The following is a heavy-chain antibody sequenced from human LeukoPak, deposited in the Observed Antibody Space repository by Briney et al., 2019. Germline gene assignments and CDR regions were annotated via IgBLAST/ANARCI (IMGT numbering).Heavy chain of an antibody. V-gene: IGHV1-18*01. CDR3: ARDKVGSYFGYNY. CDR1: GYTFTSYG. D-gene: IGHD1-26*01. Sequence: ASVKVSCKASGYTFTSYGISWVRQAPGQGLEWMGWISAYNGNTNYAQKLQGRVTMTTDTSTSTAYTELRSLRSDDTAVYYCARDKVGSYFGYNYWGQGTLVTVSS. CDR2: ISAYNGNT. J-gene: IGHJ4*02.